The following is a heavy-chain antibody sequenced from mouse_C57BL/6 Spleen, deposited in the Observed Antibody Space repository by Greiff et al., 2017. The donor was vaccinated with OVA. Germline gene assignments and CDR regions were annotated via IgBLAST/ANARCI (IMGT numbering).Heavy chain of an antibody. V-gene: IGHV1-69*01. J-gene: IGHJ2*01. D-gene: IGHD1-1*01. CDR2: IDPSDSYT. CDR1: GYTFTSYW. CDR3: ARYYYVSSLPYFDY. Sequence: VQLQQPGAELVMPGASVKLSCKASGYTFTSYWMHWVQQRPGQGLEWIGEIDPSDSYTNYNQKFKGKSTLTVDKSSSTAYMQLSSLTSEDSAVYYCARYYYVSSLPYFDYWGQGTTLTVSS.